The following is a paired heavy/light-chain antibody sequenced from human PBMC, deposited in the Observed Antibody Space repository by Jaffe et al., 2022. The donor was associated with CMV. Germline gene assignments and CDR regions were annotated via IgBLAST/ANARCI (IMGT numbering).Heavy chain of an antibody. V-gene: IGHV3-11*01. CDR3: ASGTDYDYVWGSYRPPEDYYYGMDV. CDR2: ISSSGSTI. Sequence: QVQLVESGGGLVKPGGSLRLSCAASGFTFSDYYMSWIRQAPGKGLEWVSYISSSGSTIYYADSVKGRFTISRDNAKNSLYLQMNSLRAEDTAVYYCASGTDYDYVWGSYRPPEDYYYGMDVWGQGTTVTVSS. CDR1: GFTFSDYY. D-gene: IGHD3-16*02. J-gene: IGHJ6*02.
Light chain of an antibody. Sequence: DIVMTQSPLSLPVTPGEPASISCRSSQSLLHSNGYNYLDWYLQKPGKSPQLLIYLGSNRASGVPDRFSGSGSGTDFTLKISRVEAEDVGVYYCMQALQTLPWTFGQGTKVEIK. J-gene: IGKJ1*01. CDR2: LGS. CDR1: QSLLHSNGYNY. CDR3: MQALQTLPWT. V-gene: IGKV2-28*01.